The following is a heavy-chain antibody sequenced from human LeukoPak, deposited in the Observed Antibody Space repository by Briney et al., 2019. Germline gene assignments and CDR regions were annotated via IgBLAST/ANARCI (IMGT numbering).Heavy chain of an antibody. CDR3: ARHDCSGGSCYSAGIDY. Sequence: SETLFLTCTVSGGSISSYYWSWIRQPPGKGLEWIGYIYYSGSTNYNPSLKSRVTISVDTSKNQFSLKLSSVTAADTAVYYCARHDCSGGSCYSAGIDYWGQGTLVTVSS. D-gene: IGHD2-15*01. CDR1: GGSISSYY. CDR2: IYYSGST. V-gene: IGHV4-59*08. J-gene: IGHJ4*02.